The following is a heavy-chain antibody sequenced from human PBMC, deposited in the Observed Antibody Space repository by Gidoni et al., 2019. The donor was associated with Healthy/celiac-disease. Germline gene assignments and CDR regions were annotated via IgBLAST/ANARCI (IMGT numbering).Heavy chain of an antibody. D-gene: IGHD5-18*01. CDR1: GFTFSSYG. J-gene: IGHJ4*02. Sequence: QVQLVESGGGVVQPGRSLRLSCAASGFTFSSYGMPWVRQAPGKGLEWVAVIWYDGTNKYYADSVKGRFTISRDNSKNTLYLQMNSLRAEDTAVYYCAREVYSYGYEDYWGQGTLVTVSS. CDR2: IWYDGTNK. CDR3: AREVYSYGYEDY. V-gene: IGHV3-33*01.